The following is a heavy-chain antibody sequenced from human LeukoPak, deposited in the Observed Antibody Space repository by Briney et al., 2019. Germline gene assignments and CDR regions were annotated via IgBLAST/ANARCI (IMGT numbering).Heavy chain of an antibody. J-gene: IGHJ2*01. V-gene: IGHV4-34*01. CDR3: ARESRDFDWFWQWYFDL. CDR2: INHSGST. Sequence: PSETLSLTCAVYGGSFSGYYWSWIRQPPGKGLEWIGEINHSGSTNYNPSLKSRVTISVDTSKNQFSLKLSSVTAADTAVYYCARESRDFDWFWQWYFDLWGRGTPVTVSS. CDR1: GGSFSGYY. D-gene: IGHD3-9*01.